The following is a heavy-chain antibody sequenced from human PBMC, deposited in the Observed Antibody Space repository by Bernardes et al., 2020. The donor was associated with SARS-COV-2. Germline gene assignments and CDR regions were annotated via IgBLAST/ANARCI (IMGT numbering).Heavy chain of an antibody. D-gene: IGHD2-15*01. CDR2: ITGSGGST. J-gene: IGHJ4*02. CDR1: GFTFTRHS. Sequence: GGSLRLSCEASGFTFTRHSMSWVRQAPGKGLEWVSTITGSGGSTYYADSVRGRFIISRDNSRDTIYLQMNSLRAEDTAVYYCARGDGYCSGGSCPYYFDYWGQGTLVTVSS. CDR3: ARGDGYCSGGSCPYYFDY. V-gene: IGHV3-23*01.